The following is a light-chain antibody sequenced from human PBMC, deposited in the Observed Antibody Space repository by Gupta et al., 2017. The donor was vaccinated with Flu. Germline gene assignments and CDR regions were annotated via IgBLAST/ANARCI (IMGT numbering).Light chain of an antibody. J-gene: IGLJ1*01. Sequence: QSVLAQPPSASGSPGQRVTIPCSGSSSNIGSNAVHWYQQVPGTAPKLLIYDNNHRPSGVPDRFSGSKSGTSASLAISGLQSEDEADYYCAAWDDSLNGHYVFGTGTKVTVL. CDR3: AAWDDSLNGHYV. V-gene: IGLV1-44*01. CDR2: DNN. CDR1: SSNIGSNA.